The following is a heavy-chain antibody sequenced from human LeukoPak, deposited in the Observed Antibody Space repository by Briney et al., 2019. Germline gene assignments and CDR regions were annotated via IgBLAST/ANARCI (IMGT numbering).Heavy chain of an antibody. CDR3: AKEILGGFNPGAY. Sequence: SETLSLTCTVSLDSTTSNFWSWVRQPPGKGLEWIGEIHRSGSPNYNPSLQSRVTISIDRSRNQIALELSSVTAADTAVYYCAKEILGGFNPGAYWGQGTLVTVSS. CDR1: LDSTTSNF. CDR2: IHRSGSP. V-gene: IGHV4-4*02. J-gene: IGHJ4*02. D-gene: IGHD1-14*01.